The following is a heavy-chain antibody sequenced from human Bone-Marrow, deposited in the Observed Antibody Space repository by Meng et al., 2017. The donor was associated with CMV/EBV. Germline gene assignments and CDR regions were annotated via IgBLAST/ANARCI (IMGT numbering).Heavy chain of an antibody. D-gene: IGHD3-16*01. J-gene: IGHJ4*02. CDR3: ARVGGRRLGFFDY. CDR1: GFTFDDHA. Sequence: GGSLRLSCAASGFTFDDHAMHWVRQAPGKGLEWVSSISSSSSYIYYADSVKGRFTISRDNAKNSLYLQMNSLRAEDTAVYYCARVGGRRLGFFDYWGQGTLVTVSS. CDR2: ISSSSSYI. V-gene: IGHV3-21*01.